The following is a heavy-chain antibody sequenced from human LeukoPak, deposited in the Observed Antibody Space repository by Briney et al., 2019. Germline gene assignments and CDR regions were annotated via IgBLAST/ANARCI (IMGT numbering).Heavy chain of an antibody. J-gene: IGHJ4*02. CDR1: GYTFTGYY. Sequence: ASVKVSCKASGYTFTGYYMHWVRQAPGQGLEWMGWINPNSGGTNYAQKFQGRVTMTRDTSISTAYMELSRLRSDDTAVYYCARQYSGSSYRFDYWGQGTLVTVSS. D-gene: IGHD1-26*01. CDR3: ARQYSGSSYRFDY. V-gene: IGHV1-2*02. CDR2: INPNSGGT.